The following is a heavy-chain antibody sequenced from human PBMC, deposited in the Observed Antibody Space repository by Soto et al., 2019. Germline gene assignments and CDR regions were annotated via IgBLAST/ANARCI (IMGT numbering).Heavy chain of an antibody. CDR3: AREDFYRFDY. Sequence: EVQLVESGGGLVQPGGSLRVSCAASGFTFTSYWMSWVRQAPGKGLEGVANIKEDGSAKYYLDSVKGRFTISRDNAKNSLYLQMSSLRAEDTAVYYCAREDFYRFDYWGQGNLVTVS. CDR1: GFTFTSYW. J-gene: IGHJ4*02. V-gene: IGHV3-7*01. CDR2: IKEDGSAK.